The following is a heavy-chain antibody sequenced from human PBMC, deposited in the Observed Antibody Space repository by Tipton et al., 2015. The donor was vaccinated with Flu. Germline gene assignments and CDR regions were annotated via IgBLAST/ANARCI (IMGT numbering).Heavy chain of an antibody. CDR1: GFTFSRYA. V-gene: IGHV3-23*01. CDR2: VSGGGRTT. CDR3: AKVIPELVAGLDY. Sequence: LSLTCAASGFTFSRYAMSWVRQAPGKGLEWVSAVSGGGRTTYFADSVKGRFTISRDNIKNTLYLQMNGLRAEDTAVYYCAKVIPELVAGLDYWGQGALVTVSS. J-gene: IGHJ4*02. D-gene: IGHD6-19*01.